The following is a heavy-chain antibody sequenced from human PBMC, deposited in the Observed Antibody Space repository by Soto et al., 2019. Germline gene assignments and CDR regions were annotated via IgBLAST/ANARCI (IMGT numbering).Heavy chain of an antibody. CDR2: ISSSSSYI. CDR1: GFTFSSYS. J-gene: IGHJ4*02. Sequence: GGSLRLSCAASGFTFSSYSMNWVRQAPGKGLEWVSSISSSSSYIYYADSVKGRFTISRDNAKNSLYLQMNSLRAEDTAVYDCAREGVGSSSFDYWGQGTLVTVSS. V-gene: IGHV3-21*01. D-gene: IGHD6-6*01. CDR3: AREGVGSSSFDY.